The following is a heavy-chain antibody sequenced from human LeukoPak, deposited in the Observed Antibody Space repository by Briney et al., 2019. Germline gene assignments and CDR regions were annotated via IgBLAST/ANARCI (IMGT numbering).Heavy chain of an antibody. CDR1: GYSFTSYW. J-gene: IGHJ4*02. D-gene: IGHD2-2*01. CDR3: AGRKKVPAAIWARYYFDY. CDR2: IYPGDSDT. Sequence: GESLKISCKGSGYSFTSYWIGWVRQMPGKGLEWMGIIYPGDSDTRYSPSFQGQVTISADKSISTAYLQWSSLKASDTAMYYCAGRKKVPAAIWARYYFDYWGQGTLVTVSS. V-gene: IGHV5-51*01.